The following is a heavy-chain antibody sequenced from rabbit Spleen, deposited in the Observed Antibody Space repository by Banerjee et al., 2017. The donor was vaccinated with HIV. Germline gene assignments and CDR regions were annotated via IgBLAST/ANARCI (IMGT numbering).Heavy chain of an antibody. CDR3: ARDTGSSFSSYGMDL. Sequence: QEQLEESGGGLFQPGGSLALTCKASGFPFSNKAVMCWVRQAPGKGLEWIACIYAGSSGSTYYASWAKGRFTISKTSSTTVTLQMTSLTAADTATYFCARDTGSSFSSYGMDLWGPGTLVTVS. J-gene: IGHJ6*01. CDR2: IYAGSSGST. V-gene: IGHV1S45*01. D-gene: IGHD8-1*01. CDR1: GFPFSNKAV.